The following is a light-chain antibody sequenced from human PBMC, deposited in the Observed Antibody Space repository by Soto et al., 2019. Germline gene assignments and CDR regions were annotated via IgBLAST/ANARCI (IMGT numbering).Light chain of an antibody. CDR3: QQYNAYWT. CDR2: KAS. CDR1: QSISSW. Sequence: DIQMTQSPSTLSSSVGDRFTITCRASQSISSWLAWYQQKPGKAPKLLIYKASSLQRGVPSRFSGSGSGTEFTLTISSLQPDDFATYYCQQYNAYWTFGQGTKVDIK. J-gene: IGKJ1*01. V-gene: IGKV1-5*03.